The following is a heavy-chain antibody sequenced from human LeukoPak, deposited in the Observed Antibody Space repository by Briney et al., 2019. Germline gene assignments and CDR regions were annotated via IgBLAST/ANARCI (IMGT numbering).Heavy chain of an antibody. J-gene: IGHJ4*02. V-gene: IGHV3-48*03. CDR2: ISASTGTV. CDR3: ARDPTGLQKEWDDVTFDY. CDR1: GFTFSSYE. D-gene: IGHD1-26*01. Sequence: PGGSLRLSCEASGFTFSSYEMNWVRQAPGKGPEWVAWISASTGTVYYADSVKGRFAISRDNARNSVYLQMSSLRGEDTAVYYCARDPTGLQKEWDDVTFDYWGQGALVTVSS.